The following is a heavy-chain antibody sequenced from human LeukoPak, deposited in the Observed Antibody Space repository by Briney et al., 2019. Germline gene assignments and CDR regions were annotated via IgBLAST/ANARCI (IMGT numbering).Heavy chain of an antibody. CDR3: APKGRWLQLQSYFDY. CDR2: ISYDGSNK. J-gene: IGHJ4*02. D-gene: IGHD5-24*01. Sequence: GGSLRLSCAASGFTSSSYAMHWVRQAPGKGLEWVAVISYDGSNKYSADSVKGRFTISRDNSKNTLYLQMNTLRAEDTAVYYCAPKGRWLQLQSYFDYWGQGTLVTVSS. V-gene: IGHV3-30-3*01. CDR1: GFTSSSYA.